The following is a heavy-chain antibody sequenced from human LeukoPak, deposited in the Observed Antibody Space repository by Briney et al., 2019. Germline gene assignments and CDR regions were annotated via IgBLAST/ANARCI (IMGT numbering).Heavy chain of an antibody. CDR2: ISYDGSNK. J-gene: IGHJ4*02. CDR3: AKESNANYYGSSGYYPHFDF. Sequence: GGSLRLSCAASRFTFSSYGMHWVRQAPGKGLEWVAVISYDGSNKYYADSVKGRFTISRDNSKNTLYLQMNSLRAEDTAVYYCAKESNANYYGSSGYYPHFDFWGQGTLVTVSS. CDR1: RFTFSSYG. V-gene: IGHV3-30*18. D-gene: IGHD3-22*01.